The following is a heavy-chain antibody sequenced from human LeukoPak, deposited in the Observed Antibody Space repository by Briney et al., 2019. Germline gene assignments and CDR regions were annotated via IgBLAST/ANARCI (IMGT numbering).Heavy chain of an antibody. Sequence: GGSLRLSCAASGFTFSTYWMHWVRQVPGKGLVWVSHINSDGSSTEYADSVKGRFTISRDNARNTLYMQMNSLRAEDTAVYYCASGAYYHDYWGQGTLVTVSS. CDR2: INSDGSST. D-gene: IGHD3-22*01. V-gene: IGHV3-74*03. J-gene: IGHJ4*02. CDR3: ASGAYYHDY. CDR1: GFTFSTYW.